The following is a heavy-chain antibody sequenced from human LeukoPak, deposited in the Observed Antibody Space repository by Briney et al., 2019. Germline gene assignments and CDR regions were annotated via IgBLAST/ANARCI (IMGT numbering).Heavy chain of an antibody. CDR2: ISSSSSYI. Sequence: GGSLRLSCAASGFTFSSYSMNWVRQAPGKGLEWVSSISSSSSYIYYADSVKGRFTISSEKAKTSLYLQMTSLRAEDTAVYYCAREGVAIDYWGQGTLVTVSS. V-gene: IGHV3-21*01. CDR3: AREGVAIDY. CDR1: GFTFSSYS. D-gene: IGHD3-3*01. J-gene: IGHJ4*02.